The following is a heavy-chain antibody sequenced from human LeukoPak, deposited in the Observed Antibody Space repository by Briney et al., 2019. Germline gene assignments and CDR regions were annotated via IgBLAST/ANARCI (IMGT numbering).Heavy chain of an antibody. D-gene: IGHD3-3*01. CDR2: ISYDGSNK. Sequence: PGGSLRPSCAASGFTLRSYGMHWVRQAPGKGLEWVAVISYDGSNKYYADSVKGRFTISRDNSKNTLYLQMNSLRAEDTAVYYCAKRSGTYWGQGTLVTVSS. CDR1: GFTLRSYG. V-gene: IGHV3-30*18. CDR3: AKRSGTY. J-gene: IGHJ4*02.